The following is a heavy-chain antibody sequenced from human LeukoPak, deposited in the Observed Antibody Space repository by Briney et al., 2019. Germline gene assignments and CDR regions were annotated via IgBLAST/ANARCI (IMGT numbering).Heavy chain of an antibody. V-gene: IGHV4-4*07. CDR2: IYTSGST. CDR1: GGSISSYY. J-gene: IGHJ6*03. D-gene: IGHD4-17*01. Sequence: PSETLSLTCTVSGGSISSYYWSWIRQPAGKGLEWIGRIYTSGSTNYNPSLKSRVTMSVDTSKNQFSLKLSSVTAADTAVYYCARDLYYGDYGYYYYYYMDVWGKGTTVTISS. CDR3: ARDLYYGDYGYYYYYYMDV.